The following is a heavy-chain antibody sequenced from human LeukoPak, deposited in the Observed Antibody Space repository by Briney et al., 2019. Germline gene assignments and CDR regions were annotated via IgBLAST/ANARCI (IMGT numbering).Heavy chain of an antibody. V-gene: IGHV3-11*01. D-gene: IGHD3-9*01. CDR1: GFTFSDYY. CDR3: ARDAYDILTGGAFDI. Sequence: PGGSLRLSCAASGFTFSDYYMNWIRQAPGKGLEWVSYISSSGSTIYYADSVKGRFTISRDNAKNSLYLQMNSLRAEDTAVYYCARDAYDILTGGAFDIWGQGTMVTVSS. J-gene: IGHJ3*02. CDR2: ISSSGSTI.